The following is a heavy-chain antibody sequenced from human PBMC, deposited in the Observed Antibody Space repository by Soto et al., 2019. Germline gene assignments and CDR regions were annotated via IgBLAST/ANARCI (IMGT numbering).Heavy chain of an antibody. CDR1: GGSLSGYY. CDR2: FNHSGDT. V-gene: IGHV4-34*01. J-gene: IGHJ4*02. Sequence: QVQLQQRGAGLLKPSETLSLTCAVYGGSLSGYYWSWIRQPPGKALEWIGEFNHSGDTNYNPSLKSRVSISAATSKTEVFLNLSSVTAADTAMYYCARHHVRGRTIAGAAEFWGQGTLVTVSS. D-gene: IGHD1-26*01. CDR3: ARHHVRGRTIAGAAEF.